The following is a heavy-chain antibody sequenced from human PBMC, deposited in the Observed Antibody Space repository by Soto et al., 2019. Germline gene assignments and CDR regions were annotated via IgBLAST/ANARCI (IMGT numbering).Heavy chain of an antibody. CDR2: ISDDGSNK. CDR3: AKSIGIAEAGTRFDP. V-gene: IGHV3-30-3*02. J-gene: IGHJ5*02. CDR1: GFTFSNYA. Sequence: HPGGSLRLSCEASGFTFSNYALHWVRQAPGKGLEWVAVISDDGSNKYYADSVKGRFTISRDNSKNTLYLQMNSLRAEDTAVYYCAKSIGIAEAGTRFDPWGQGTLVTVSS. D-gene: IGHD6-19*01.